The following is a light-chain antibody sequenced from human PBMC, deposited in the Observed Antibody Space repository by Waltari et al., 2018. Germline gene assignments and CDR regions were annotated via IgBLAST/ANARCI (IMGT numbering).Light chain of an antibody. V-gene: IGLV3-21*03. J-gene: IGLJ2*01. CDR1: NMGKKN. CDR2: ADS. Sequence: SYVVTQPPSVSVAPGKTARITCAGHNMGKKNVHGYQQKPGQAPGCVVYADSDRPSGIPERFSGSNSGTTATLTINRAEAGDEADYHCQVWDSSSDHRVFGGGTKLTVL. CDR3: QVWDSSSDHRV.